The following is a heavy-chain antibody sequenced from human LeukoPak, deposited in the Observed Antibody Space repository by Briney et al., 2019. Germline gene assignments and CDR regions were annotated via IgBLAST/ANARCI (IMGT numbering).Heavy chain of an antibody. D-gene: IGHD6-19*01. CDR3: VRGNKNSRLWQWPDFHS. V-gene: IGHV4-59*01. Sequence: SSETLSLTCTVSGGSLSNYYWSWIRQPPGKGLEWIWFIYYTGSTNYNPSLKSRVTISLDAPKNQISLHLSSVTIADTAVYYCVRGNKNSRLWQWPDFHSWGKGTLVSVFS. CDR2: IYYTGST. J-gene: IGHJ4*02. CDR1: GGSLSNYY.